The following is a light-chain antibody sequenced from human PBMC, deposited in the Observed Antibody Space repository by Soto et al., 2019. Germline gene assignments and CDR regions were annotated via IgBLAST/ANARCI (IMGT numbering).Light chain of an antibody. CDR2: VAS. Sequence: DIQMTQSPSSLSASVGDRVTITCRTSQGIRNDVGWYQQKPGQAPKRLIYVASRLESGVPSRFSGSGFGTEFTLTISSLQPEDFATYYCLQHNNYHWTFGQGTKVEIK. J-gene: IGKJ1*01. CDR1: QGIRND. CDR3: LQHNNYHWT. V-gene: IGKV1-17*01.